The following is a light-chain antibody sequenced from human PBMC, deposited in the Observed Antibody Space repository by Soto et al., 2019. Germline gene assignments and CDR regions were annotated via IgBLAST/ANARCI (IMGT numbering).Light chain of an antibody. Sequence: QSSLTQPASVSVSPGQSITISCTGTSSDVGGYNYVSWYQQHPGKAPKLMIYEVSNRPSGVSNRFSGSKSGNTASLTISGLQAEDEADYYCSSYTSSSTHYVSGPGTKVTVL. J-gene: IGLJ1*01. CDR2: EVS. CDR1: SSDVGGYNY. CDR3: SSYTSSSTHYV. V-gene: IGLV2-14*01.